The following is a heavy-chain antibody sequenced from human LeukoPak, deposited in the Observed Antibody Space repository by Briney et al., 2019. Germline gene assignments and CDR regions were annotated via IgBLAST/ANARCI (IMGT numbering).Heavy chain of an antibody. V-gene: IGHV7-4-1*02. CDR3: AKLGYCSGGSCYGFDY. CDR1: GYTFTNSG. J-gene: IGHJ4*02. D-gene: IGHD2-15*01. Sequence: ASVKVSCKATGYTFTNSGISWVRQAPGQGLEWMGWINTNTGNPTYAQGFTGRFVFSLDTSVSTAYLQISSLKAEDTAVYYCAKLGYCSGGSCYGFDYWGQGTLVTVSS. CDR2: INTNTGNP.